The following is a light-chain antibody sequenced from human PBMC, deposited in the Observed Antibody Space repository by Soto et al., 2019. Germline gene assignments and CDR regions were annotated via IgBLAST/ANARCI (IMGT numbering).Light chain of an antibody. CDR2: EVS. Sequence: QSVLTQPASVSGSPGQSITISCTGTSGDVGGYYYVSWYQQLPGKAPKLMISEVSNRPSGVSNRFSGSKSGNTASLTISGLQAEDEADYFCSSYSISTADLFGTGTKVTVL. V-gene: IGLV2-14*01. CDR1: SGDVGGYYY. CDR3: SSYSISTADL. J-gene: IGLJ1*01.